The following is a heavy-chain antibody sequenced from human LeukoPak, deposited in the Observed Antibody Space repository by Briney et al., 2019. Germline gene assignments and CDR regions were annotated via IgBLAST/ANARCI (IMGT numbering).Heavy chain of an antibody. J-gene: IGHJ4*02. V-gene: IGHV3-23*01. CDR3: AKDRSSSWYHPTDY. CDR2: ISGSGGST. Sequence: PGGSLRLSCAASGSTFSSYVMTWVRQAPGKGLEWVSGISGSGGSTYYADSVKGRFTISRDNSKNTLYLQMNSLRAEDTAVYYCAKDRSSSWYHPTDYWGQGTLVTVSS. CDR1: GSTFSSYV. D-gene: IGHD6-19*01.